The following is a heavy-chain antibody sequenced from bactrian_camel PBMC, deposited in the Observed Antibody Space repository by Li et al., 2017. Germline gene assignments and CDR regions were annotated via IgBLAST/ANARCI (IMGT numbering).Heavy chain of an antibody. V-gene: IGHV3S31*01. CDR2: IYLGGGST. Sequence: VQLVESGGGSVQAGGSLRLSCAASGYISSTYCMAWFRQAPGKEREGVAAIYLGGGSTYYADAVKGRFTISQDNAKNTLYLQMDNQKPEDTARYYCAAGYGCYSGSSRREYAYWGQGTQVTVS. CDR3: AAGYGCYSGSSRREYAY. CDR1: GYISSTYC. J-gene: IGHJ4*01. D-gene: IGHD3*01.